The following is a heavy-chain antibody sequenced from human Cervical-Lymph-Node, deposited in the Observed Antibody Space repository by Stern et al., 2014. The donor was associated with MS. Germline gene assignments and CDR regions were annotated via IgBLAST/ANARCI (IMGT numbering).Heavy chain of an antibody. D-gene: IGHD6-19*01. J-gene: IGHJ5*02. CDR2: IFPGDSDT. CDR1: GYSFNSNW. V-gene: IGHV5-51*01. CDR3: ATWRGYTSSGFDP. Sequence: EMQLVESGAEVKQPGESLKISCKGSGYSFNSNWIGWVRQMPGKGLEWMGFIFPGDSDTRYSPSFQGQVTISVDKSISTAYLQWISLKASDTAIYYCATWRGYTSSGFDPWGQGTLVTVSS.